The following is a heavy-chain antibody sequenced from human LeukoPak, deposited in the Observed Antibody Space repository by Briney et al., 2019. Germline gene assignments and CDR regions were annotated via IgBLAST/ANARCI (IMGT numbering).Heavy chain of an antibody. CDR3: VKEQGSGSYRTADY. CDR2: ITYDGDTT. D-gene: IGHD3-10*01. V-gene: IGHV3-30*18. CDR1: GFTFSSCG. J-gene: IGHJ4*02. Sequence: GGSLRLSCAASGFTFSSCGMHWVRQAPGKGLEWVAVITYDGDTTYFEDSVKGRFTISRDTSKSTLYLQMNSLGAEDTAVYYCVKEQGSGSYRTADYWGQGTLVTVSS.